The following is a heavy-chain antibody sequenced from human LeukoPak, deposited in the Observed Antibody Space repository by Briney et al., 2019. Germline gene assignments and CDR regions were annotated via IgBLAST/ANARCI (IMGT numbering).Heavy chain of an antibody. V-gene: IGHV4-59*08. CDR2: IYYSGST. J-gene: IGHJ4*02. CDR3: ARLASGSYGPLTPFDY. D-gene: IGHD1-26*01. CDR1: GGSISSYY. Sequence: SETLSLTCTVSGGSISSYYWSWIRQPPGKGLEWIGDIYYSGSTTYNPSLKSRVTISVDTSKNQFSLRLSSVTAADTAVYYSARLASGSYGPLTPFDYWGQGTLVTVSS.